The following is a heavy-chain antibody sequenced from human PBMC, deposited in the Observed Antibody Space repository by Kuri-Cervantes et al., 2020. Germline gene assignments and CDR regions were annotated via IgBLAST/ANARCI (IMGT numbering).Heavy chain of an antibody. J-gene: IGHJ4*02. D-gene: IGHD4-17*01. CDR3: YGDFRDC. Sequence: GGSLRLSCAASGFTFSSYGMHWVRQAPGKGLEWVAVISYDGSNKYYADSVKGRFSISRDNSKNTLYLQMSSLRVEDTAIYYCYGDFRDCWGQGTLVTVSS. CDR1: GFTFSSYG. CDR2: ISYDGSNK. V-gene: IGHV3-30*03.